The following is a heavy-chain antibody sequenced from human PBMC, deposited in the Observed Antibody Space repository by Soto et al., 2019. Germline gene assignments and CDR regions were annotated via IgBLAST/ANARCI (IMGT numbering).Heavy chain of an antibody. Sequence: SETLSLTCTVSGGSISSSSYYWGWIRQPPGKGLEWIGSIYYSGSTYYNPSLKSRVTISVDTSKNQFSLKLSSVTAADTAVYYCARHGPRWYYGSGTFYGSPAPRYGMDVWGQGTTVTVSS. CDR3: ARHGPRWYYGSGTFYGSPAPRYGMDV. D-gene: IGHD3-10*01. CDR1: GGSISSSSYY. J-gene: IGHJ6*02. V-gene: IGHV4-39*01. CDR2: IYYSGST.